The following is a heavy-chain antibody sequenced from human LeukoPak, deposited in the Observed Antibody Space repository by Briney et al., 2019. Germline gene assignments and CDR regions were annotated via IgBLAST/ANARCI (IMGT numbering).Heavy chain of an antibody. D-gene: IGHD6-13*01. Sequence: GGSLRLSCAASGFTFSSYWMHWVRQAPGKGLLWVSRINSDGSSTSYADSVKGRFTISRDDAKNTLYLQMNSLRAEDTAVYYCARRIAAAAAPYYFDYWGQGTLVTVSS. CDR3: ARRIAAAAAPYYFDY. J-gene: IGHJ4*02. CDR2: INSDGSST. V-gene: IGHV3-74*01. CDR1: GFTFSSYW.